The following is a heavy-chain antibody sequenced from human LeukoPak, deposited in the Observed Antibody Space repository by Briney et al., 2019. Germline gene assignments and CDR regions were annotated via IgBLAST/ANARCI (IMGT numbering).Heavy chain of an antibody. J-gene: IGHJ4*02. Sequence: SETLSLTCAVSGGSISSSNWWSWVRQPPGKGLEWIGEIYHSGSTKYNPSLMSRVAISVDTSKNQFSLKLSSVTAADTAVYYCARLRYSSSCGDYWGQGTLVTVSS. CDR2: IYHSGST. CDR1: GGSISSSNW. D-gene: IGHD6-13*01. CDR3: ARLRYSSSCGDY. V-gene: IGHV4-4*02.